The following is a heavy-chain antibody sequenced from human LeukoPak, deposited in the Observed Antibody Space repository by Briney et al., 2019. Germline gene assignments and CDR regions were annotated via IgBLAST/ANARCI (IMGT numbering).Heavy chain of an antibody. D-gene: IGHD1-26*01. CDR1: GYSISSGYY. J-gene: IGHJ6*03. CDR3: ASIMVGAYYYMDV. Sequence: SETLSLTCTVSGYSISSGYYWGWIRQPPGKGLEWIGSIYHSGSTYYNPSLKSRVTISVDTSKNQFSLKLSSVTAADTAVYYCASIMVGAYYYMDVWGKGTTVTVSS. V-gene: IGHV4-38-2*02. CDR2: IYHSGST.